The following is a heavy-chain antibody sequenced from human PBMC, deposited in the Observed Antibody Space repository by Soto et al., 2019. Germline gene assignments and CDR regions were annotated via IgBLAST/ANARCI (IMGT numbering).Heavy chain of an antibody. D-gene: IGHD5-18*01. V-gene: IGHV3-30*03. CDR1: GFTFSTYG. J-gene: IGHJ4*02. CDR2: ISYDGSNK. Sequence: QVQLVESGGGVVQPGRSLRLSCAASGFTFSTYGMHWVRQAPGKGLEWVAVISYDGSNKYYADSVKGRFTISRDNSKNTLYLQMNSLRAEDTAVYYCARAYTAMVIGYWGQGILVTVSS. CDR3: ARAYTAMVIGY.